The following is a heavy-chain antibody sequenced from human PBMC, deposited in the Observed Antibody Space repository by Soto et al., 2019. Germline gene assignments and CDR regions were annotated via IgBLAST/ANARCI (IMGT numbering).Heavy chain of an antibody. Sequence: DSLAVTCTVSGGSISSSNYYWGWGGQPPGKGLEWIGYIYYNGKTYYNPSLKSRVTISVDMSKNQFSLKLSSVTAADTAIYYWATSLFSAATNWHDPWGQGTLVTVSS. CDR1: GGSISSSNYY. J-gene: IGHJ5*02. CDR2: IYYNGKT. CDR3: ATSLFSAATNWHDP. D-gene: IGHD7-27*01. V-gene: IGHV4-39*01.